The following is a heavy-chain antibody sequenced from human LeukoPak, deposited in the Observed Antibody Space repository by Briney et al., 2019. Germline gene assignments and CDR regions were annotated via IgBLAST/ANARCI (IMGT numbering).Heavy chain of an antibody. CDR3: SKDLTSDFGGRLDP. CDR2: IRFDGTNK. D-gene: IGHD3-10*01. V-gene: IGHV3-30*02. Sequence: PGGSLRLSCAASGFTFSLYGMHWVRQAPGKGLEWVALIRFDGTNKYYADSVKGRFTISRDNSKSTLYLQMNSLRAEDTAVYYCSKDLTSDFGGRLDPWGQGTLVTVSS. J-gene: IGHJ5*02. CDR1: GFTFSLYG.